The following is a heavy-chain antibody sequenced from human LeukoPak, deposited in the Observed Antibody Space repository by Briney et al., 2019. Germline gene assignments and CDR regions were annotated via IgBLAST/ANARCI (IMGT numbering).Heavy chain of an antibody. J-gene: IGHJ3*02. V-gene: IGHV4-38-2*01. CDR3: ARLNCSGGSCYSVGTFDI. Sequence: PSETLSLTCAVSGYSISSGYYWGWIRPPPGKGLEWIGNIYHSGSTYYNPSLKSRVTISVDTSKNQFSLKLSSVTAADTAVYYCARLNCSGGSCYSVGTFDIWGQGTMVTSLQ. CDR1: GYSISSGYY. D-gene: IGHD2-15*01. CDR2: IYHSGST.